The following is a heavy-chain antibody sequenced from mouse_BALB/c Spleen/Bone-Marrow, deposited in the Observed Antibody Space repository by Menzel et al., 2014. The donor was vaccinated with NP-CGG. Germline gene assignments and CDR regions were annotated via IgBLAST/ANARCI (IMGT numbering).Heavy chain of an antibody. CDR3: ARGGNYGY. Sequence: QVQLQQSGAELVKPGASVKLSCKTSGYTFTNYWIQWVKQRPGQGLGWIGEIFPGIGTTYYNEKFKGKATLTIDTSSSTAYMQLSSLTSEDSAVYFCARGGNYGYWGQGTTLT. V-gene: IGHV1S132*01. D-gene: IGHD2-1*01. J-gene: IGHJ2*01. CDR1: GYTFTNYW. CDR2: IFPGIGTT.